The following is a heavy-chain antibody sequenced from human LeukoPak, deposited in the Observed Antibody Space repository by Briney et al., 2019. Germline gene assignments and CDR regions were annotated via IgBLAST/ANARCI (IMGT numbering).Heavy chain of an antibody. CDR2: LSASGGST. Sequence: GGSLRLSCAASGSFSSYVMTWVRQAPGRGLGLVSTLSASGGSTYYADSVKGRFTISRDNSKNTLYLQMSSLRAEDTAVYFCAKDLILVLPAAYDYWGQGTLVTVSS. CDR3: AKDLILVLPAAYDY. V-gene: IGHV3-23*01. J-gene: IGHJ4*02. CDR1: GSFSSYV. D-gene: IGHD2-2*01.